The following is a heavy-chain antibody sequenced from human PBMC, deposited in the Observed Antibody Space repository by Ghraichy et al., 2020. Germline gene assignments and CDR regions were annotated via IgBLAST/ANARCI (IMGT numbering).Heavy chain of an antibody. CDR3: AKGPGNYVGWFDP. J-gene: IGHJ5*02. CDR2: IGGSGTST. D-gene: IGHD1-7*01. CDR1: GFTFSSYA. V-gene: IGHV3-23*01. Sequence: GGSLRLSCAASGFTFSSYAMSWVRQAPGTGLEWVSGIGGSGTSTYYTDSVKGRFTISRDNSKNTLYLQMNSLRTEDTAVYYCAKGPGNYVGWFDPWGQGTLVTVSS.